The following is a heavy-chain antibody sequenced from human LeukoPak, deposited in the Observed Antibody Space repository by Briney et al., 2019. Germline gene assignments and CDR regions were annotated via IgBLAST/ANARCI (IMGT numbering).Heavy chain of an antibody. CDR3: AKDKGGHGAFDI. CDR2: ISWNSGSI. V-gene: IGHV3-9*01. Sequence: GRSLRLSCAASGFTFDDYAMHWVRQAPGKGLEWVSGISWNSGSIGYADSVKGRFTISRDNAKNSLYLQMNSLRAEDTALYYCAKDKGGHGAFDIWGQGTMVTVSS. J-gene: IGHJ3*02. D-gene: IGHD5-12*01. CDR1: GFTFDDYA.